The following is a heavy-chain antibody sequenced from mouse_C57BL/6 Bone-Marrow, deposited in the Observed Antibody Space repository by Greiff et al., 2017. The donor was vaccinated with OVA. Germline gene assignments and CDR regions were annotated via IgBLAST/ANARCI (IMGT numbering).Heavy chain of an antibody. CDR1: GYTFTSYW. CDR2: IYPGSGST. Sequence: QVQLKQPGAELVKPGASVKMSCKASGYTFTSYWITWVKQRPGQGLEWIGDIYPGSGSTNYNKKFKSKATLTVDTSSSTAYMQLSSLTSEDSAVYYCLLLLPDYYAMDYWGQGTSVTVSS. J-gene: IGHJ4*01. CDR3: LLLLPDYYAMDY. D-gene: IGHD1-1*01. V-gene: IGHV1-55*01.